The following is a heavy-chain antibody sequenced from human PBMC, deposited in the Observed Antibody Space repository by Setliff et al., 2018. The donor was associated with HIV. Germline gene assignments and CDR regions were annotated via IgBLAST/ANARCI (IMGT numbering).Heavy chain of an antibody. V-gene: IGHV4-39*01. CDR1: GGSVYTASYY. CDR2: FYFGGTT. J-gene: IGHJ4*02. D-gene: IGHD6-25*01. Sequence: ETLSLSCTVSGGSVYTASYYWAWVRQPPGKGLEWIGTFYFGGTTYYNPSLESRVTLSVDTAKNQLSLKVTSVTAADTAIYYCARRRLVGYSFDYWGQGALVTVSS. CDR3: ARRRLVGYSFDY.